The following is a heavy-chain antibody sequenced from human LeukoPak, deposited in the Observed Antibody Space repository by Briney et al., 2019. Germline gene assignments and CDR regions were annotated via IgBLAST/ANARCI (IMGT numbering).Heavy chain of an antibody. CDR3: ATAARLVIISPFDY. D-gene: IGHD3-9*01. J-gene: IGHJ4*02. Sequence: ASVKVSCKVSGYTLTELSMHWVRQAPGKGLEWMGIFDPEDGETIYAQKFQGRVTMTVDTSTDTAYMELSSLRSEDTAVYYCATAARLVIISPFDYWGQGTLVTVSS. V-gene: IGHV1-24*01. CDR2: FDPEDGET. CDR1: GYTLTELS.